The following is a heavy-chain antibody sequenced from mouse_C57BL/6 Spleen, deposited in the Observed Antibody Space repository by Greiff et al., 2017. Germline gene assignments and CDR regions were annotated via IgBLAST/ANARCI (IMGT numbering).Heavy chain of an antibody. CDR2: IYPSDSET. Sequence: QVQLQQPGAELVRPGSSVKLSCKASGYTFTSYWMDWVKQRPGQGLEWIGNIYPSDSETHYNQKFKDKATLTVDNSSSTAYMQLSSLTSEDSAVXYCERGITTVIATGTYFDDWGQGTTLTVSS. V-gene: IGHV1-61*01. D-gene: IGHD1-1*01. CDR1: GYTFTSYW. J-gene: IGHJ2*01. CDR3: ERGITTVIATGTYFDD.